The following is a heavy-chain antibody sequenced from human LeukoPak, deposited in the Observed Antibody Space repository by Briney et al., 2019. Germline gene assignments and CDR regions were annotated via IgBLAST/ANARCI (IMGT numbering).Heavy chain of an antibody. CDR1: GASINSGSYY. J-gene: IGHJ4*02. CDR3: ATMNWNDGGYYFDY. D-gene: IGHD1-1*01. CDR2: IYTTGST. Sequence: PSETLSLTXTVSGASINSGSYYWACIRQPAGKGLEWIGRIYTTGSTNYNPSLKSRVTVSVDTSKNQFSLKLSSVTAADTAVYYCATMNWNDGGYYFDYWGQGTLATVSS. V-gene: IGHV4-61*02.